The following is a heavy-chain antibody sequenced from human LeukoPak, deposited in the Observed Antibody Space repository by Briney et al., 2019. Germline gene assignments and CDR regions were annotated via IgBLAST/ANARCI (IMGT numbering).Heavy chain of an antibody. CDR2: IYYSGST. J-gene: IGHJ3*02. V-gene: IGHV4-30-4*08. CDR3: ARMDPGYCSSTSCQNAFDI. CDR1: GGSFSGYY. Sequence: SETLSLTCAVYGGSFSGYYWSWIRQPPGKGLEWIGYIYYSGSTYYNPSLKSRVTISVDTSKNQFSLKLSSVTAADTAVYYCARMDPGYCSSTSCQNAFDIWGQGTMVTVSS. D-gene: IGHD2-2*01.